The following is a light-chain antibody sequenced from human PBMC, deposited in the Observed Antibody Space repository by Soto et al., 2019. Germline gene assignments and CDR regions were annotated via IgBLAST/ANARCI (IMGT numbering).Light chain of an antibody. CDR1: QSIGAY. J-gene: IGKJ4*01. CDR3: QQSYVTPVT. V-gene: IGKV1-39*01. Sequence: QMTQSTSSLSPSVGDRVTITCRASQSIGAYLDWYQYKPGKAPKVAIYAVSSLQAGVPSRFSGSGPGTDFTLTVSSLQPEDSATYYCQQSYVTPVTFGGGTKVDIK. CDR2: AVS.